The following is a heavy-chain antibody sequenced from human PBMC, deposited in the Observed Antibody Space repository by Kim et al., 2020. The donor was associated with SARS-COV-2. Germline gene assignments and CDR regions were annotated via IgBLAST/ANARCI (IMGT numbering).Heavy chain of an antibody. D-gene: IGHD5-12*01. Sequence: ADSVKGRFTISRDNAKNSLYLQMNSLRAEDTAVYYCARDFVATTYYYMDVWGKGTTVTVSS. CDR3: ARDFVATTYYYMDV. V-gene: IGHV3-11*01. J-gene: IGHJ6*03.